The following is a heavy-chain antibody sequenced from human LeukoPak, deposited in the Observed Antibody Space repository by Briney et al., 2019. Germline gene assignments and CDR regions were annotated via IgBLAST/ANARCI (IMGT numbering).Heavy chain of an antibody. CDR3: ARDFLLGALGY. D-gene: IGHD1-26*01. V-gene: IGHV3-11*01. CDR1: GFTFSDYY. CDR2: ISSSGSTI. Sequence: GGALRISCGASGFTFSDYYMSWIRPAPGKGLEWVSYISSSGSTIYYADSVKGRFTISRDNAKNSLYLQMNSLRAEDTAVYYCARDFLLGALGYWGQGTLVTVSS. J-gene: IGHJ4*02.